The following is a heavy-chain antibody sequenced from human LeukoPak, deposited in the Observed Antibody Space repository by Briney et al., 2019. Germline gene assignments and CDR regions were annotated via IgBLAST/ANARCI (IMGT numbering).Heavy chain of an antibody. V-gene: IGHV4-30-4*08. J-gene: IGHJ4*02. CDR2: IYYSGST. Sequence: PSETLSLTCTVSGGSISSSSYYWGWIRQPPGKGLEWIGYIYYSGSTYYNPSLKSRVTISVDTSKNQFSLKLSSVTAADTAVYYCARGINSQLTYYFDYWGQGTLVTVSS. CDR3: ARGINSQLTYYFDY. D-gene: IGHD1-1*01. CDR1: GGSISSSSYY.